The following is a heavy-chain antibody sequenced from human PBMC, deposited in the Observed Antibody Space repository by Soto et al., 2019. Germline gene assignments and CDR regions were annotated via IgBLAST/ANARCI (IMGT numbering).Heavy chain of an antibody. Sequence: ASLKVACKASGYTFTSYGISWVRQAPGQGLEWMGWISAYNGNTNYAQKLQGRVTMTTDTSTSTAYMELRSLRSGDTAVYYCARDGPIQPLDYWGQGTLVTVSS. CDR1: GYTFTSYG. V-gene: IGHV1-18*01. J-gene: IGHJ4*02. CDR2: ISAYNGNT. CDR3: ARDGPIQPLDY.